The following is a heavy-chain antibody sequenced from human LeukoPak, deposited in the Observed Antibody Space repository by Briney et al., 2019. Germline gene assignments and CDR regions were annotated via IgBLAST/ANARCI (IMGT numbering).Heavy chain of an antibody. Sequence: GGSLRLCCSASGFPFSAYWMGWVRQGPGKGLEWVANIKSDGTETFSVDSVKGRFTISRDNAKNSLYLNMNSLRAEDTAMYYCTRDGSGWSASWGQGTLVTVSS. J-gene: IGHJ5*02. CDR2: IKSDGTET. V-gene: IGHV3-7*04. CDR1: GFPFSAYW. D-gene: IGHD6-19*01. CDR3: TRDGSGWSAS.